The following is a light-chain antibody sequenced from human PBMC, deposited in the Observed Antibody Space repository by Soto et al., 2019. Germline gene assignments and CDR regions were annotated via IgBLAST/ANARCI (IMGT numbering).Light chain of an antibody. Sequence: QSVLTQPPSASGTPGQRVIISCSGRTSNIETNIVNWYQEVPGMAPRLLIYADSQRPSGVPDRFSGSKSGTSASLAIRGLQSEDEADYYCAAWDDRLKGLVFGGGTKVTVL. CDR2: ADS. V-gene: IGLV1-44*01. J-gene: IGLJ3*02. CDR1: TSNIETNI. CDR3: AAWDDRLKGLV.